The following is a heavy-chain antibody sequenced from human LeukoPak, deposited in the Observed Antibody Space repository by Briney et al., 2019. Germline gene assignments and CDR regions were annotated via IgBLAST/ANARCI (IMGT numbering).Heavy chain of an antibody. CDR3: ARDGGQSYDLLTGYYNNDYFDP. CDR2: IIPILGIA. Sequence: ASVKVSCKASGGTFSSYAISWVRQAPGQGLEWMGRIIPILGIANYAQKFQGRVTITADKSTSTAYMELSSLRSEDTAVYYCARDGGQSYDLLTGYYNNDYFDPWGQGTLVTVSS. CDR1: GGTFSSYA. J-gene: IGHJ5*02. V-gene: IGHV1-69*04. D-gene: IGHD3-9*01.